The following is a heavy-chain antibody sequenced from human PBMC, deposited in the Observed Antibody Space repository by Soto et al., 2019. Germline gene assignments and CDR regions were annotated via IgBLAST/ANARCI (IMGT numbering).Heavy chain of an antibody. CDR1: GLPVSSHS. CDR3: ARGERGVLDI. J-gene: IGHJ3*02. Sequence: EVQLLESGGGLAQPGGSLRLSCVVSGLPVSSHSMSWVRQAPGKGLEWVSGINAIGGSTYYADSVKGRFTISRDSSENTLYLQMNSLRVEDTAVYFCARGERGVLDIWGQGTMVTVSS. V-gene: IGHV3-23*01. D-gene: IGHD1-1*01. CDR2: INAIGGST.